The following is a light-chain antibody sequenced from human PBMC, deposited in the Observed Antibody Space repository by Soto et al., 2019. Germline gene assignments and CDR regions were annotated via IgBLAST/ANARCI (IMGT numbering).Light chain of an antibody. J-gene: IGKJ3*01. CDR3: QQRSNWLIS. Sequence: EIVLTQSPATLSLSPGERATLSCRASQSVSVYLAWYQQKPGQAPRLLIYDGSHRATGIPARFSGSGSGTDFTLTISGLEPEDFAVYYCQQRSNWLISFGPGTKVDIK. CDR1: QSVSVY. CDR2: DGS. V-gene: IGKV3-11*01.